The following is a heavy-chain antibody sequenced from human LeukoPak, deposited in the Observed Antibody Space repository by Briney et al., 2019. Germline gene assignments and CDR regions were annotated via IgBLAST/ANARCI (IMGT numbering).Heavy chain of an antibody. J-gene: IGHJ4*02. Sequence: GGSLRLSCAASRFSLSDYWMNWVRQAPGKGLEWVANINLRGGASLYVDSVRGRFTISRDNAKNSLYLQMSSLKVEDTAVYYCAAWGLYNFWGQGTLVTVSS. CDR3: AAWGLYNF. V-gene: IGHV3-7*01. CDR2: INLRGGAS. CDR1: RFSLSDYW. D-gene: IGHD7-27*01.